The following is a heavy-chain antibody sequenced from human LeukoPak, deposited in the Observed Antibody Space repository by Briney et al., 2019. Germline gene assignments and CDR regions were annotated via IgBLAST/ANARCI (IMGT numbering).Heavy chain of an antibody. CDR2: ISYDGSNK. CDR3: ATYRQVLLPFES. CDR1: GFTFRSYA. D-gene: IGHD2-8*02. V-gene: IGHV3-30*04. J-gene: IGHJ4*02. Sequence: PGGSLRLSCAASGFTFRSYAMHWVRQAPGKGLEWVALISYDGSNKYYADSVKGRFTISRDNSKNTLFLQMNSLRAEDTAIYYCATYRQVLLPFESWGQGTLVTVSS.